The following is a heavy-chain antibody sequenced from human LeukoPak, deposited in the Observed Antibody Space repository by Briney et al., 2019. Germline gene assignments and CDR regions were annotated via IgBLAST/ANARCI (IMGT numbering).Heavy chain of an antibody. CDR2: ISGSGGST. CDR3: ASESDYYDSSGYP. J-gene: IGHJ5*02. V-gene: IGHV3-53*01. D-gene: IGHD3-22*01. Sequence: GGSLRLSCAASGFTVSSNYMSWVRQAPGKGLEWVSAISGSGGSTYYADSVKGRFTISRDNAKNSLYLQMNSLRAEDTAVYYCASESDYYDSSGYPWGQGTLVTVSS. CDR1: GFTVSSNY.